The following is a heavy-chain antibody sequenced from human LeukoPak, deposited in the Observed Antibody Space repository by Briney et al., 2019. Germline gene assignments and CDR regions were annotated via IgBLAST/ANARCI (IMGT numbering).Heavy chain of an antibody. CDR3: ARSYCGGDCHFYYYYYTDV. J-gene: IGHJ6*03. V-gene: IGHV4-39*07. D-gene: IGHD2-21*02. Sequence: PSETLSLTCTVSGGSISSSRYYWGWIRQPPGKGLEWIGNIYYGGSTYYNPSLKSRVTISVDTSKNQFSLKLSSVTAADTAVYYCARSYCGGDCHFYYYYYTDVWGKGTTVTVSS. CDR1: GGSISSSRYY. CDR2: IYYGGST.